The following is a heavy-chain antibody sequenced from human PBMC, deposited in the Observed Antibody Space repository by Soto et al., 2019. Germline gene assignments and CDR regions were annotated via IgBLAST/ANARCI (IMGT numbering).Heavy chain of an antibody. V-gene: IGHV3-30*18. J-gene: IGHJ6*02. Sequence: GGSLRLSCAASGFTFSSYGMHWVRQAPGKGLEWVAVISYDGSNKYYADSVKGRFTISRDNSKNTLYLQMNSLRAEDTAVYYCAKSYNDYSNYHYYYYYGMDVWGQGTTVTVSS. CDR1: GFTFSSYG. CDR3: AKSYNDYSNYHYYYYYGMDV. CDR2: ISYDGSNK. D-gene: IGHD4-4*01.